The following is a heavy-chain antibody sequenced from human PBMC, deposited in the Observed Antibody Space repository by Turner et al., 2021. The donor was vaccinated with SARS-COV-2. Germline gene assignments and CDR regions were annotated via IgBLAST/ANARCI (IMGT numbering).Heavy chain of an antibody. CDR3: ATGYAYCGGDCSIDY. CDR1: GYTLIELS. CDR2: FDPEDGET. V-gene: IGHV1-24*01. D-gene: IGHD2-21*02. Sequence: QVQLVQSGAEVKMPGASVKVSCKVSGYTLIELSMHWVRQAPGKGLEWMGGFDPEDGETIYAQKFQGRVTMTEDTSTDTAYMELSSLRSEDTAVYYCATGYAYCGGDCSIDYWGQGTLVTVSS. J-gene: IGHJ4*02.